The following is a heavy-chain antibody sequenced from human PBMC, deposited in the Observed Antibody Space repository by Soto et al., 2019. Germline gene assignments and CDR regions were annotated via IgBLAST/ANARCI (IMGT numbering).Heavy chain of an antibody. CDR3: ARGYSDSGSYYNY. D-gene: IGHD1-26*01. CDR1: GYTCTSYY. Sequence: GASVKVSCNVSGYTCTSYYMHWVRHVPGQGLEWMGIINPSGRSTSYAKKFQGRVNMTSDTSTSTVYMELSSLRYEDTAVYYCARGYSDSGSYYNYWGQGTLVTVPS. V-gene: IGHV1-46*01. J-gene: IGHJ4*02. CDR2: INPSGRST.